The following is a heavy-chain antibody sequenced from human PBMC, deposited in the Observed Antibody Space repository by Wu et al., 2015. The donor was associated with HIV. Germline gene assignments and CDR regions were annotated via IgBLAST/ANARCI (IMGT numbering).Heavy chain of an antibody. CDR3: AAVGIAVAVTFPQGGAFDI. V-gene: IGHV1-58*02. J-gene: IGHJ3*02. D-gene: IGHD6-19*01. CDR2: IVVGSGNT. CDR1: GFTFTSSA. Sequence: QLVQSGPEVKKPGTSVKVSCKASGFTFTSSAMQWVRQARGQRLEWIGWIVVGSGNTNYAQKFQERVTITRDMSTSTAYMELSSLRSEDTAVYYCAAVGIAVAVTFPQGGAFDIWGQGTMVTVSS.